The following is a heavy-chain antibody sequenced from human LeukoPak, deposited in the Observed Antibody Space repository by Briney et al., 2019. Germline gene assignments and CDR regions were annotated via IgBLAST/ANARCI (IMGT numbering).Heavy chain of an antibody. Sequence: SQTLSLTCAVSVGSISSGGYSLSWIRQPPGKGLEWIGYIYHSGSTYYNPSLKSRVTISVDRSKNQFSLKLSSVTAADTAVYYCARAATVTVFGMDVWGQGTTVTVSS. CDR2: IYHSGST. J-gene: IGHJ6*02. CDR3: ARAATVTVFGMDV. V-gene: IGHV4-30-2*01. CDR1: VGSISSGGYS. D-gene: IGHD4-4*01.